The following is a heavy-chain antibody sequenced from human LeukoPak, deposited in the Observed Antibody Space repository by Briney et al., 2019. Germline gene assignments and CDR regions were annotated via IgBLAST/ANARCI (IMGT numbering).Heavy chain of an antibody. J-gene: IGHJ4*02. CDR3: AKDLKGYCSSTSCYTGIDY. V-gene: IGHV3-30*02. CDR1: GFTFSSYG. CDR2: IRCDGSNK. Sequence: PGGSLRLSCAASGFTFSSYGMHWVRQAPGKGLEWVAFIRCDGSNKYYADSVKGRFTISRDNSKNTLYLQMNSLRAEDTAVYYCAKDLKGYCSSTSCYTGIDYWGQGTLVTVSS. D-gene: IGHD2-2*02.